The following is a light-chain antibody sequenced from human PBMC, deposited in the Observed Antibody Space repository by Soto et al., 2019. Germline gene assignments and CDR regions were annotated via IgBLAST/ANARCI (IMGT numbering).Light chain of an antibody. Sequence: ENVMSQSPATLSVSPGERATLSCRASQSVSSNLAWYQQKPGQAPRLLIYGASTRATGIPARFSGSGSGTEFTLTISSLQSEDFAVYYCQQYYNWPRPFGQGTKV. CDR3: QQYYNWPRP. V-gene: IGKV3-15*01. CDR2: GAS. CDR1: QSVSSN. J-gene: IGKJ1*01.